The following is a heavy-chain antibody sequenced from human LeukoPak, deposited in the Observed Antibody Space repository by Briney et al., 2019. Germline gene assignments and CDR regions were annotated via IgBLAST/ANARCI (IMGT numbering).Heavy chain of an antibody. D-gene: IGHD4/OR15-4a*01. CDR3: ARWPTMGGR. CDR1: AFTFRTYW. J-gene: IGHJ4*02. Sequence: GGSLRLSCAASAFTFRTYWMSWVRQAPGKGLEWVSVIYNGGSTKYADSVKGRFTISRDNSKNTLYLQMNSLRVEDTAMYYCARWPTMGGRWGQGTLVTVSS. CDR2: IYNGGST. V-gene: IGHV3-66*01.